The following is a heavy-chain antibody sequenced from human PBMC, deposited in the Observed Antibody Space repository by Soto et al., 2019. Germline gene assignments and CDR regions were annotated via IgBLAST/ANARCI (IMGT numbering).Heavy chain of an antibody. CDR3: ARDLQAGTDNVNWFAR. CDR2: IAYDGSNR. Sequence: QVQLVESGGGVVQPGRSLRLSCAASGFSISRSAMHWVRQAPGKGLEGVAVIAYDGSNRWYADSAKGRFTISRDNSKNTVYLQMSSLRGEDTAVYYCARDLQAGTDNVNWFARWGQGTLVTVSS. J-gene: IGHJ5*02. D-gene: IGHD1-1*01. V-gene: IGHV3-30*04. CDR1: GFSISRSA.